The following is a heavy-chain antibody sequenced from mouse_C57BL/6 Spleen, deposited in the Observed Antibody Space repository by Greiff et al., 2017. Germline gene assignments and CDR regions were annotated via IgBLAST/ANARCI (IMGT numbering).Heavy chain of an antibody. V-gene: IGHV1-47*01. CDR3: ARKGCNGGGYAMDD. CDR1: GYTFTTYH. CDR2: IHPYHDDT. D-gene: IGHD1-1*02. Sequence: QVQLQQSGAELVKPGASVKMSCKASGYTFTTYHMHWVKQNHGKSLEWIGNIHPYHDDTNYNQKFKGKATLTVEKSSSTAYLELSRLTSDDSAVYYCARKGCNGGGYAMDDWGQGTSVTVSS. J-gene: IGHJ4*01.